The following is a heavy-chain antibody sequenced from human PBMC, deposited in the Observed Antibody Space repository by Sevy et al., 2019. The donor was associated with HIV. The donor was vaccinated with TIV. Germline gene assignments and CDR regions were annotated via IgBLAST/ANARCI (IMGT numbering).Heavy chain of an antibody. V-gene: IGHV4-30-2*01. CDR3: ARDGGTLTSPGPFDF. J-gene: IGHJ3*01. CDR2: VFHTGST. CDR1: GDSISSGVFS. D-gene: IGHD4-17*01. Sequence: SETLSLTCAVSGDSISSGVFSWNWIRQPPGKGLEWIGYVFHTGSTYYNPSLKSRATISVDTSKNQFSLKLSSMTAADTAVYYCARDGGTLTSPGPFDFWGQGKMVTVSS.